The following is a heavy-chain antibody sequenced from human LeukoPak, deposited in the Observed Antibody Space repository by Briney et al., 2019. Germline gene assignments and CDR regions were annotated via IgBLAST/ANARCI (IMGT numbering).Heavy chain of an antibody. J-gene: IGHJ4*01. V-gene: IGHV3-23*01. CDR2: LSGSGITT. CDR1: GFTFSNSA. D-gene: IGHD6-19*01. CDR3: AKGIYSSGWSYFDY. Sequence: GGSMRLSWAASGFTFSNSAMSWVRQAPGKGLEWVSTLSGSGITTYYADSVKGRFTISRDNSKNTLYLQMNSLRAEDTAAYYCAKGIYSSGWSYFDYWGHGTLVTVSS.